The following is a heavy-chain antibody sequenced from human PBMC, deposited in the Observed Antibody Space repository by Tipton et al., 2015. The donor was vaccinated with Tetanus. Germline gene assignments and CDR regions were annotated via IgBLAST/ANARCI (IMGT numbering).Heavy chain of an antibody. CDR1: GGSISSYY. CDR2: IYYSGST. D-gene: IGHD7-27*01. J-gene: IGHJ5*02. CDR3: ARDGWGLTNGFDP. Sequence: LSLTCTVSGGSISSYYWSWIRQPPGKGLEWIGYIYYSGSTNYNPSLKSRVTISVDTSKNQFSLKLSSVTAADTAVYYCARDGWGLTNGFDPWGQGTLVTVSS. V-gene: IGHV4-59*12.